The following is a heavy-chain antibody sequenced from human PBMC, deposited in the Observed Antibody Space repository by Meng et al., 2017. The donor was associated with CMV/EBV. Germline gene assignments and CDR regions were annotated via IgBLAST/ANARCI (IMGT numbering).Heavy chain of an antibody. J-gene: IGHJ5*02. CDR3: AREGGIVVVPAAPGWFDP. V-gene: IGHV1-69*01. CDR1: GVTVSSDA. Sequence: QALQCQFVVAVTEPGSSVKVSCKASGVTVSSDAISGGRQAPGQGLEWMGGIIPIFGTANYAQKFQGRVTITADESTSTAYMELSSLRSEDTAVYYCAREGGIVVVPAAPGWFDPWGQGTLVIVSS. CDR2: IIPIFGTA. D-gene: IGHD2-2*01.